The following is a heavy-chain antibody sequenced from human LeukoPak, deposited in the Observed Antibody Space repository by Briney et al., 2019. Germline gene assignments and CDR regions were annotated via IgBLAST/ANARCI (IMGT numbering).Heavy chain of an antibody. CDR3: ARTPLYYDQLYYYGMDV. CDR1: GGSFSGYY. V-gene: IGHV4-59*01. J-gene: IGHJ6*02. D-gene: IGHD3-22*01. CDR2: IYYSGST. Sequence: SETLSLTCAVYGGSFSGYYWSWIRQPPGKGLEWIGYIYYSGSTNYNPPLKSRVTISVDTSKNQFSLKLSSVTAADTAVYYCARTPLYYDQLYYYGMDVWGQGTTVTVSS.